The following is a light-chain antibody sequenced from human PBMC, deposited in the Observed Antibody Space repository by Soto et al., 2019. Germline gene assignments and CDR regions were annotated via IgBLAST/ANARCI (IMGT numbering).Light chain of an antibody. V-gene: IGKV1-39*01. CDR1: QSINTY. J-gene: IGKJ2*01. CDR3: QQSYSNPRT. Sequence: DIQMTQSPSSLSASVGDRVTITCRASQSINTYLHWYQQKPGKAPKLLIYAASSLQSGVPSRFSGSGSGTDFTLIISSLQPEDFATYYCQQSYSNPRTFGQGTKLDI. CDR2: AAS.